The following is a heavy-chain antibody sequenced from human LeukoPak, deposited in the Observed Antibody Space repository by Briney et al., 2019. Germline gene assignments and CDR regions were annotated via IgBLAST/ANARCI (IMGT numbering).Heavy chain of an antibody. CDR3: AKDMGRELPPYYYYYYMDV. CDR1: GFTFSSYG. D-gene: IGHD1-26*01. J-gene: IGHJ6*03. Sequence: SGGSLRLPCAASGFTFSSYGMHWVRQAPGKGLEWVAFIRYDGSNKYYADSVKGRFTISRDNSKNTLYLQMNSLRAEDTAVYYCAKDMGRELPPYYYYYYMDVWGKGTTVTVSS. V-gene: IGHV3-30*02. CDR2: IRYDGSNK.